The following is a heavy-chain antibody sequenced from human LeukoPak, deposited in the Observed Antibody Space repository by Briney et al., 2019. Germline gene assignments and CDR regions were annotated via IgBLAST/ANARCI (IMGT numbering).Heavy chain of an antibody. D-gene: IGHD3-3*01. CDR3: ARGYDFWSGYYSWFDP. J-gene: IGHJ5*02. Sequence: SVKVSCKASGGTFSSYAISWVRQAPGQGLEWMGGIIPIFGTANYVQKFQGRVTITADESTSTAYMELSSLRSEDTAVYYCARGYDFWSGYYSWFDPWGQGTLATVSS. V-gene: IGHV1-69*13. CDR1: GGTFSSYA. CDR2: IIPIFGTA.